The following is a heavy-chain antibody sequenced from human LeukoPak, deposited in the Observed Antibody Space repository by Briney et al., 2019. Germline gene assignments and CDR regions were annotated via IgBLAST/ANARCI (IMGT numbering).Heavy chain of an antibody. Sequence: GGSLRLSCSASGLGRSFKETWMSWVRRAPGKGLEWIGRIKGKPDGGAIDYIAPVRGRFSISRDDSKNLVFLQMDSLKIEDTAVYYWTTDPRYWGQGTMVTVSS. CDR3: TTDPRY. V-gene: IGHV3-15*01. CDR1: GLGRSFKETW. CDR2: IKGKPDGGAI. J-gene: IGHJ4*02.